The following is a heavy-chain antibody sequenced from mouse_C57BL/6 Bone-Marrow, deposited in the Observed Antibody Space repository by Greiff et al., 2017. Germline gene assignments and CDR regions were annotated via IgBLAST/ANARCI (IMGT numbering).Heavy chain of an antibody. CDR1: GYTFTSYW. CDR3: ASRVFDY. D-gene: IGHD3-1*01. Sequence: QVQLQQPGAELVKPGASVKLSCKASGYTFTSYWMQWVKQRPGQGLEWIGEIDPSDSYSNYNQKFKGKATLTEDTSSSTAYMQLSRLTSEDSAVYYCASRVFDYWGQGTTLTVSS. J-gene: IGHJ2*01. V-gene: IGHV1-50*01. CDR2: IDPSDSYS.